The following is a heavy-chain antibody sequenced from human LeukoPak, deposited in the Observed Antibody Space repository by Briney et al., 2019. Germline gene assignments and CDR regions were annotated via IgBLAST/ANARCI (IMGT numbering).Heavy chain of an antibody. CDR2: ISSSGSTI. D-gene: IGHD3-10*01. Sequence: GGSLRLPCAASGFTFSDYYMSWIRQAPGKGLEWVSYISSSGSTIYYADSVKGRFTISRDNAKNSLYLQMNSLRAEDTAVYYCARMHYYGSGSYSRYYYYGMDVWGQGTTVTVSS. J-gene: IGHJ6*02. CDR3: ARMHYYGSGSYSRYYYYGMDV. V-gene: IGHV3-11*01. CDR1: GFTFSDYY.